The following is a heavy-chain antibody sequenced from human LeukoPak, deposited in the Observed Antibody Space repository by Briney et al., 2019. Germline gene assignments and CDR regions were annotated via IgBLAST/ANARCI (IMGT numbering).Heavy chain of an antibody. CDR3: ARRSLWFGELFRDFGDAFDI. J-gene: IGHJ3*02. D-gene: IGHD3-10*01. Sequence: SETLSLTCTVSNYSIDSAYYWGWIRQPPGKGLEWIGSVSDRGNTYSNPSLRSRVTISVDKSKNQFSLKLSSVTAADTAVYYCARRSLWFGELFRDFGDAFDIWGQGTMVTVSS. CDR2: VSDRGNT. V-gene: IGHV4-38-2*02. CDR1: NYSIDSAYY.